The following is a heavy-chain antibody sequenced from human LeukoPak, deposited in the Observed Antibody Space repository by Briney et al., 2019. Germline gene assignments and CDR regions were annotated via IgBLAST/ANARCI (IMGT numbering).Heavy chain of an antibody. J-gene: IGHJ4*02. V-gene: IGHV4-38-2*01. Sequence: SETLTLTCAVSGYSVSSGYYWGWIRQPPGKGLEWIGSIYHSGSTYYNPSLKSRVTISVDTSKNQFSLKLSSVTAADTAVYYCYITMIVVVGNYFDYWGQGTLVTVSS. D-gene: IGHD3-22*01. CDR2: IYHSGST. CDR1: GYSVSSGYY. CDR3: YITMIVVVGNYFDY.